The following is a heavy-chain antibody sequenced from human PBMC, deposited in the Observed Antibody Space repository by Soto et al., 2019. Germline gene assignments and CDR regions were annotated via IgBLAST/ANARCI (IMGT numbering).Heavy chain of an antibody. CDR2: IWYDGSNK. J-gene: IGHJ6*02. CDR1: GFTFSSYG. V-gene: IGHV3-33*01. Sequence: QVQLVESGGGVVQPGRSLRLSCAASGFTFSSYGMHWVRQAPGKGLEWVAVIWYDGSNKYYADSVKGRFTISRDNSKNTLYLQMNSRRAEDTAVYYCAGGTAARLGYYGIDVWGQGTTVTVSS. CDR3: AGGTAARLGYYGIDV. D-gene: IGHD6-6*01.